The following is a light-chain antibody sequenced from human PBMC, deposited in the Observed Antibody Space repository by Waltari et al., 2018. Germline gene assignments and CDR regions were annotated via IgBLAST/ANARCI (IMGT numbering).Light chain of an antibody. Sequence: QSVLTQPPSASGTPGQRVTISCSGSSSNIGSNYVNWYQQFPGTAPKLLIYTISQRPFWVPARFSGSKSGPSAYLAIGGLQSEDEADYYCAAWDGSLNAYVFGAGTKVTVL. CDR1: SSNIGSNY. V-gene: IGLV1-44*01. J-gene: IGLJ1*01. CDR2: TIS. CDR3: AAWDGSLNAYV.